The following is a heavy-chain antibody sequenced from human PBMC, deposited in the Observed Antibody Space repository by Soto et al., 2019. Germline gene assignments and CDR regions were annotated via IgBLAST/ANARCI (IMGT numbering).Heavy chain of an antibody. D-gene: IGHD2-15*01. CDR2: MYYSGST. CDR3: ARGMGTYKGYRIYGVDV. CDR1: GGSISSYY. V-gene: IGHV4-59*01. Sequence: QVQLQESGPGLLKPSETLSLTCTVSGGSISSYYWSWIRPPPGKGLEWIGYMYYSGSTNYNPSLKRRVTISVDKSKNQFSLKLSSVTAADTALYDCARGMGTYKGYRIYGVDVWGQRTTVIVSS. J-gene: IGHJ6*02.